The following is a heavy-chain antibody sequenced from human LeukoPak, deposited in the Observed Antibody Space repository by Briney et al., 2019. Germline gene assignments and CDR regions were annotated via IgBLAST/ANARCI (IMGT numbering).Heavy chain of an antibody. Sequence: GGSMRLSCAASGLTFSGSAMHWVRQAYGKGLEWVGRIRSKAKSYVTASAASVKGRFTISRDDSKNTAYLQMNILKTEDTAVYYRTTIGYCSGGSCSWGQGTLVTVSS. CDR2: IRSKAKSYVT. CDR3: TTIGYCSGGSCS. CDR1: GLTFSGSA. J-gene: IGHJ5*02. V-gene: IGHV3-73*01. D-gene: IGHD2-15*01.